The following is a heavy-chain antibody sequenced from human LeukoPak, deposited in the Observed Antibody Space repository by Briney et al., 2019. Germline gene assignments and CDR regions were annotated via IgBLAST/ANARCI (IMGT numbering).Heavy chain of an antibody. CDR2: ISYSGTT. J-gene: IGHJ4*02. Sequence: PSETLSLTCPVSGGSISSYHWNWIRQPPGKGLEWIGYISYSGTTSYNPSLKSRVTISMDTSKNQFSLKLSSVTAAGTAVYYCARGGSRRDTAMVWDYWGQGILVTVSS. CDR1: GGSISSYH. CDR3: ARGGSRRDTAMVWDY. D-gene: IGHD5-18*01. V-gene: IGHV4-59*01.